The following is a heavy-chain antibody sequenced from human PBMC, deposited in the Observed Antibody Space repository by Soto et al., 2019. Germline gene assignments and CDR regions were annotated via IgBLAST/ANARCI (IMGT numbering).Heavy chain of an antibody. D-gene: IGHD1-26*01. V-gene: IGHV3-74*01. J-gene: IGHJ5*02. Sequence: SLRLSCSASSFTFSSYWMHWVLHPPVKGLVFVSRINTDGGTTTYAESVKGRFTISRDNARNTLYLQMNSLRPEDTALYYCVRVGRGTYSWRAPWGQGTLVTVSS. CDR2: INTDGGTT. CDR1: SFTFSSYW. CDR3: VRVGRGTYSWRAP.